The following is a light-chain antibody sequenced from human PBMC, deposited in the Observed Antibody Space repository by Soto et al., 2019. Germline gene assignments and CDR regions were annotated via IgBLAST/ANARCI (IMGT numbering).Light chain of an antibody. Sequence: EIVLTQSPGTLSLSPGERATLSCRARQSVTASYLAWYHQKPGQAPRLLIYGASSRATGIPDRFSGSGSGTDFTLIINRVEPEDFAVYYCQQYGSSPLTFGGGTKVVIK. CDR3: QQYGSSPLT. CDR1: QSVTASY. CDR2: GAS. V-gene: IGKV3-20*01. J-gene: IGKJ4*01.